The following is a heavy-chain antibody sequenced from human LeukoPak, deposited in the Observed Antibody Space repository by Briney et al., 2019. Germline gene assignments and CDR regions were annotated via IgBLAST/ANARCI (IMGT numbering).Heavy chain of an antibody. J-gene: IGHJ4*02. D-gene: IGHD6-19*01. Sequence: GVSLRLSCAASGFSFSVYEMHWVRQAPGKGLEWSSDISSSDTTTYYADSVKGRFTISRDNAKNSLYLQINSLRAEDTAVYYCTTLTVASNFDYWGQGTLVTVSS. CDR3: TTLTVASNFDY. CDR1: GFSFSVYE. V-gene: IGHV3-48*03. CDR2: ISSSDTTT.